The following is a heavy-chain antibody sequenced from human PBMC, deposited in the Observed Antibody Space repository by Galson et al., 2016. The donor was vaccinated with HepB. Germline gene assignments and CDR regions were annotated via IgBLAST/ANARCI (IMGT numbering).Heavy chain of an antibody. CDR3: AKRAHATGDYCGMDV. J-gene: IGHJ6*02. Sequence: SLRLSCAASGFTFSTYGMHWVRQAPGKGLEWVAVIWHDGSNKYYADSVKGRFTISRDSSTLYLQMNSLRAEDTAVYYCAKRAHATGDYCGMDVWGQGTTVTVSS. CDR1: GFTFSTYG. D-gene: IGHD2-15*01. V-gene: IGHV3-33*06. CDR2: IWHDGSNK.